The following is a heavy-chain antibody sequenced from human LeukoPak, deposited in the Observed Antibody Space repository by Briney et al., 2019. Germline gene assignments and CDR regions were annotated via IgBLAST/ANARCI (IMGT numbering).Heavy chain of an antibody. CDR3: AELGITMIGGV. J-gene: IGHJ6*04. D-gene: IGHD3-10*02. Sequence: GRSLRLSCAPSGFTFDDYAMHWVRQAPGKGLEWVSYISSSGSTIYYADSVKGRFTISRDNAKNSLYLQMNSLRAEDTAVYYCAELGITMIGGVWGKGTTVTISS. V-gene: IGHV3-48*03. CDR1: GFTFDDYA. CDR2: ISSSGSTI.